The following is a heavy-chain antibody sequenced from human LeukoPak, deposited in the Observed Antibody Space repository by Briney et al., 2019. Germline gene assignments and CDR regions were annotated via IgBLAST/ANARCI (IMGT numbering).Heavy chain of an antibody. J-gene: IGHJ3*02. D-gene: IGHD3-9*01. CDR1: GYSISSGYY. CDR3: AREGDDWFTEAFDI. V-gene: IGHV4-38-2*02. CDR2: INHSGST. Sequence: SETLSLTCTVSGYSISSGYYWGWIRQPPGKGLEWIGEINHSGSTNYNPSLKSRVTISVDTSKNQFSLKLSSVTAADTAVYYCAREGDDWFTEAFDIWGQGTMVTVSS.